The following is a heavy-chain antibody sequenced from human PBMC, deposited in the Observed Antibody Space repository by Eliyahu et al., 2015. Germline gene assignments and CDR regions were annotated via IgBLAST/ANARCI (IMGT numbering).Heavy chain of an antibody. J-gene: IGHJ6*02. V-gene: IGHV1-69*01. D-gene: IGHD3-10*01. Sequence: QVQLVQSGAEAKKPGSSVKVSCKASGGXFGDYALTWVRQGPGQGLEWMGGIIPMLRATDYAPQFHGRVTITADESSTRAYMTLSSLRSEDTAVYYCARVPFTAYYYGMDVWGQGTTVTVSS. CDR2: IIPMLRAT. CDR1: GGXFGDYA. CDR3: ARVPFTAYYYGMDV.